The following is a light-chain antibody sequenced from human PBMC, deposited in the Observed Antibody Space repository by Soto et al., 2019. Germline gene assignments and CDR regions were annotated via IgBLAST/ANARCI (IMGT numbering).Light chain of an antibody. CDR3: QQYYSTPRT. Sequence: DIVMTQSPDSLAVSLRERATIDCXSSQTVLYVSNNKDYLAWXQQKQGXPPKXXXDWXSTREFGGPDRLSGSGSGTDFTLTISSLQAEDVAVYYCQQYYSTPRTFGHGTKVDIK. V-gene: IGKV4-1*01. J-gene: IGKJ1*01. CDR1: QTVLYVSNNKDY. CDR2: WXS.